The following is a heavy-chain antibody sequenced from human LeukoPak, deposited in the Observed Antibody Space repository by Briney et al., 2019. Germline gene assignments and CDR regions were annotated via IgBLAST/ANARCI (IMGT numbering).Heavy chain of an antibody. CDR3: ARDSPRPNYYDSSGYYYEAGY. CDR1: GYTFTSYG. D-gene: IGHD3-22*01. CDR2: ISAYNGNT. Sequence: ASVEVPCKASGYTFTSYGISWVRQAPGQGLEWMGWISAYNGNTNYAQKLQGRVTMTTDTSTSTAYMELRSLRSDDTAVYYCARDSPRPNYYDSSGYYYEAGYWGQGTLVTVSS. J-gene: IGHJ4*02. V-gene: IGHV1-18*01.